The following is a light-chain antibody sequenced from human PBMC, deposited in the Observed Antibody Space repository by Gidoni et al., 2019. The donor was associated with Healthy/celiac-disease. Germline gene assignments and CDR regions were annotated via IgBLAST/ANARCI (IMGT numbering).Light chain of an antibody. CDR3: QQYGSSGT. Sequence: EIVLTQSPGTLSLSPGERATLSCRASQSVSSSYLAWYQQKPGQAPRLLIYGASSRATGIPDRFSGSGSGTDFTLTISRLEPEDFAVYYCQQYGSSGTFGQXTKVEIK. CDR1: QSVSSSY. CDR2: GAS. V-gene: IGKV3-20*01. J-gene: IGKJ1*01.